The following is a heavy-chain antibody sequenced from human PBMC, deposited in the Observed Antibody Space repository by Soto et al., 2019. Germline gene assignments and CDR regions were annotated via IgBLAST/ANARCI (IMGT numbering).Heavy chain of an antibody. J-gene: IGHJ5*02. CDR3: ARFRGNQLLGRFDP. D-gene: IGHD2-2*01. CDR1: GGSISSGGYY. CDR2: IYHSGTT. Sequence: NPSETLSLTCTVSGGSISSGGYYWSWIRQHPGKGLEWIGYIYHSGTTYYNPSLKSRVTISVDTSKNQFSLKLTSVTAADTAVYYCARFRGNQLLGRFDPWGQGTLVTVAS. V-gene: IGHV4-31*03.